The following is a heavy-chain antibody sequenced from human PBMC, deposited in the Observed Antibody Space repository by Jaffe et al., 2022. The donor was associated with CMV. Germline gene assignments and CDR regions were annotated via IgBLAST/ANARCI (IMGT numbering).Heavy chain of an antibody. CDR1: GFTFSSYS. CDR3: ARDLEGCSGGSCYWPFYYYYGMDV. J-gene: IGHJ6*02. CDR2: ISSSSSYI. D-gene: IGHD2-15*01. V-gene: IGHV3-21*01. Sequence: EVQLVESGGGLVKPGGSLRLSCAASGFTFSSYSMNWVRQAPGKGLEWVSSISSSSSYIYYADSVKGRFTISRDNAKNSLYLQMNSLRAEDTAVYYCARDLEGCSGGSCYWPFYYYYGMDVWGQGTTVTVSS.